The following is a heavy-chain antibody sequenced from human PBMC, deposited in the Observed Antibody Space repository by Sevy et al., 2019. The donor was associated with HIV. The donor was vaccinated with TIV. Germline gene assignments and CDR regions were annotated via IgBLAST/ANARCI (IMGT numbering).Heavy chain of an antibody. D-gene: IGHD1-1*01. Sequence: ASVKVSCKASGGTLSGYAISWVRQAPGQGLEWMGGIIPIFGTANYAQKFQGRVTITADKSTSTAYMELSSLRSEDTAVYYCARDRNEGDFDYWGQGSLVTVSS. CDR3: ARDRNEGDFDY. CDR2: IIPIFGTA. V-gene: IGHV1-69*06. J-gene: IGHJ4*02. CDR1: GGTLSGYA.